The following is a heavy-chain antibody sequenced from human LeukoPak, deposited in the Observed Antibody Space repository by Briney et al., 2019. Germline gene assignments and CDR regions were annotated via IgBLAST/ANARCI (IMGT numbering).Heavy chain of an antibody. CDR3: AREILGGFNPGAY. J-gene: IGHJ4*02. CDR1: LDSTTSNF. CDR2: SNRSGSP. D-gene: IGHD1-14*01. V-gene: IGHV4-4*02. Sequence: PSETLSLTCTVSLDSTTSNFWSWVRQPPGKRLEWIGESNRSGSPNYNPSLQSRVTISIDRSRNQIVLELSSVTAADTAFYYCAREILGGFNPGAYWGQGTLVTVSS.